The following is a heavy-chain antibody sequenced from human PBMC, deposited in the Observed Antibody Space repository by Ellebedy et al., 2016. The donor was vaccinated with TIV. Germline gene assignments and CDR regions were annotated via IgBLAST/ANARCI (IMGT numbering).Heavy chain of an antibody. D-gene: IGHD2-21*02. CDR2: INPDKGDT. Sequence: AASVKVSCKASGYTLINYGITWVRQAPGQGLEWLGWINPDKGDTKYAQKFQGRVTLTTDTSTNTAYLQLRGLTSDDTAVYFCARVSAVTAHFDHWGQGSLVTVSS. J-gene: IGHJ4*02. CDR3: ARVSAVTAHFDH. CDR1: GYTLINYG. V-gene: IGHV1-18*01.